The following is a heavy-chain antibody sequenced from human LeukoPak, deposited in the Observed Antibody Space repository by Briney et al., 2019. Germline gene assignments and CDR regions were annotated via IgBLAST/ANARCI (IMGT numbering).Heavy chain of an antibody. V-gene: IGHV3-23*01. CDR2: ISGSGGST. Sequence: PGGSLRLSCAASGFTFSSYAMSWVRQAPGKGLEWVSAISGSGGSTYYADSVKGRFTISRDNSKNTLYLQMNSLRAEDTAVYYCAKDSVLRFLELGDYWGQGTLVTVSS. D-gene: IGHD3-3*01. CDR3: AKDSVLRFLELGDY. CDR1: GFTFSSYA. J-gene: IGHJ4*02.